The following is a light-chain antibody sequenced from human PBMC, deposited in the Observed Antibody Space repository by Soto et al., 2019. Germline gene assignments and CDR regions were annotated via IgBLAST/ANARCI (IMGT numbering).Light chain of an antibody. V-gene: IGKV1-39*01. CDR2: AAS. CDR3: QQSYSTPPWT. Sequence: DIQMTQSPSSLSASVGDRVTITCRASQSISSYLNWYQQKPGKAPKLLIYAASSLQSGVPSRCSGSGSGTDFTLTISRLQPEDFATYYCQQSYSTPPWTFGQGTKVEIK. CDR1: QSISSY. J-gene: IGKJ1*01.